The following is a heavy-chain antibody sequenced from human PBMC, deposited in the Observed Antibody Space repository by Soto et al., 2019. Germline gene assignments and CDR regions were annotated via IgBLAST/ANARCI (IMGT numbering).Heavy chain of an antibody. Sequence: QAQLLQSGAEAKKPGSSVTVSCKVSGDTFRSYGISWVRQAPGQGLEWMGGIIPIFGTSHYAQKFQGRVTMTADKSTNTAYMELNSLRFEDTAVYYCTRDPGSATAMRRYKYGMDVWGQGTTITVSS. CDR3: TRDPGSATAMRRYKYGMDV. CDR2: IIPIFGTS. J-gene: IGHJ6*02. V-gene: IGHV1-69*06. D-gene: IGHD2-2*01. CDR1: GDTFRSYG.